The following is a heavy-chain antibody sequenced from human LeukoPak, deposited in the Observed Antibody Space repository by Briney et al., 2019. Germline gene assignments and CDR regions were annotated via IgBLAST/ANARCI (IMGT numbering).Heavy chain of an antibody. CDR3: ARDRGVDYCSGGSCSHYYYYMDV. CDR2: INPNSGGT. D-gene: IGHD2-15*01. CDR1: GYTFTGYY. Sequence: ASVKVPCKASGYTFTGYYMHWVRQAPGQGLEWMGWINPNSGGTNYAQKFQGRVTMTRDTSISTAYMELSRLRSDDTAVYYCARDRGVDYCSGGSCSHYYYYMDVWGKGTTVTISS. J-gene: IGHJ6*03. V-gene: IGHV1-2*02.